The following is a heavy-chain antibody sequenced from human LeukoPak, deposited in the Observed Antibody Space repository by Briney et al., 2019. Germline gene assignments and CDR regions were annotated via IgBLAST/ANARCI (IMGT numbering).Heavy chain of an antibody. J-gene: IGHJ4*02. CDR2: IKQDGSEK. D-gene: IGHD2-21*02. CDR3: ARGLAYCGGDCYPPLYYFDY. CDR1: GFTFSSYW. V-gene: IGHV3-7*01. Sequence: SGGSLRLSCAASGFTFSSYWMSWVRQAPGRGLEWVANIKQDGSEKYYVDSVKGRFTISRDNAKNSLYLQMNSLRAEDTAVYYCARGLAYCGGDCYPPLYYFDYWGQGTLVTVSS.